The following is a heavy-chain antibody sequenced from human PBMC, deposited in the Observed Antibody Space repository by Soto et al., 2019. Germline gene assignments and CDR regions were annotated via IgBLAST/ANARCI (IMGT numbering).Heavy chain of an antibody. J-gene: IGHJ3*02. CDR3: AKDEAIFGVVTLPDAFDI. Sequence: GGSLRLSCAASGFTFDDYAMHWVRQAPGKGLEWVSGISWNSGSIGYADSVKGRFTISRDNAKNSLYLQMNSLRAEDTALYYCAKDEAIFGVVTLPDAFDIWGQGTMVTVSS. D-gene: IGHD3-3*01. V-gene: IGHV3-9*01. CDR1: GFTFDDYA. CDR2: ISWNSGSI.